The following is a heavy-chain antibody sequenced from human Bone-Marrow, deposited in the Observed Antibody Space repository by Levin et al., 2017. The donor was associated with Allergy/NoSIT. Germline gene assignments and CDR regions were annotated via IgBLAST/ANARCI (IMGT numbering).Heavy chain of an antibody. CDR2: FDPEDGET. Sequence: ASVKVSCKVSGYTLTELSMHWVRQAPGKGLEWMGGFDPEDGETIYAQKFQGRVTMTEDTSTDTAYMELSSLRSEDTAVYYCATGFDSSGYYYYYYGMDVWGQGTTVTVSS. CDR3: ATGFDSSGYYYYYYGMDV. D-gene: IGHD3-22*01. V-gene: IGHV1-24*01. J-gene: IGHJ6*02. CDR1: GYTLTELS.